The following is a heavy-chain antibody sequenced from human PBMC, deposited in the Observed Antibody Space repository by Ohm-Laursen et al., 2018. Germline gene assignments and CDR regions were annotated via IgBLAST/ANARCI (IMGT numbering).Heavy chain of an antibody. CDR3: ARAGDDAFDI. V-gene: IGHV3-21*01. J-gene: IGHJ3*02. CDR1: GFTFSTYS. Sequence: GSLRLSCAASGFTFSTYSMNWVRQAPGKGLEWVSSISSSSSYIYYADSVKGRFTISRDNAKNSLYLQMNSLRVDDTAVYYCARAGDDAFDIWGQGTMVTVSS. CDR2: ISSSSSYI. D-gene: IGHD7-27*01.